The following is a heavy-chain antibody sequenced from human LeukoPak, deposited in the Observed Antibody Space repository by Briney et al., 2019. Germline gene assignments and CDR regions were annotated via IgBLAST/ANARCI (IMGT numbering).Heavy chain of an antibody. CDR1: GFTFSSYA. V-gene: IGHV3-30-3*01. CDR2: ISYDGSNK. J-gene: IGHJ4*02. Sequence: PGTSLRLSCAASGFTFSSYAVHWVRQAPGKGLEWVTLISYDGSNKYYADSVKGRFTISRDNSKNTLYLQMNSLRAEDTAVYYCARPPNYYDSSGYGHWGQGTLVTVSS. D-gene: IGHD3-22*01. CDR3: ARPPNYYDSSGYGH.